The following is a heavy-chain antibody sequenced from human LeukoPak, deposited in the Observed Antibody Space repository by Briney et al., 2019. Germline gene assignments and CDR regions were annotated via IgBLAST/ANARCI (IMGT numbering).Heavy chain of an antibody. CDR3: ARDKYCSGGSCYFGWFDP. CDR1: GGTFGSYA. J-gene: IGHJ5*02. D-gene: IGHD2-15*01. Sequence: SVKVSCQASGGTFGSYAISWVRQAPGQGLEWMGRIIPIFGTANYAQKFQGRVTITTDESTSTAYMELSSLRSEDTAVYYCARDKYCSGGSCYFGWFDPWGQGTLVTVSS. V-gene: IGHV1-69*05. CDR2: IIPIFGTA.